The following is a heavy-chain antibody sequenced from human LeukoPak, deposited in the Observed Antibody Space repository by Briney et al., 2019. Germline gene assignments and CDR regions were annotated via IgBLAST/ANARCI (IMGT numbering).Heavy chain of an antibody. CDR2: IYYSGST. Sequence: KTSETLSLTCTVSGGSISSYYWSWIRQPPGKGLEWIGYIYYSGSTNYNPSLKSRVTISVDTSKNQFSLKLSSVTAADTAVYYCARLFDHWFDPWGQGTLVTVSS. CDR3: ARLFDHWFDP. D-gene: IGHD3-3*01. J-gene: IGHJ5*02. V-gene: IGHV4-59*08. CDR1: GGSISSYY.